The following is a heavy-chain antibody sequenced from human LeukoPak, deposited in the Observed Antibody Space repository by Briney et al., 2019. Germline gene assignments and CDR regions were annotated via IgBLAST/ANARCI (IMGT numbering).Heavy chain of an antibody. CDR3: ARFYTTSQYGSGYMDV. D-gene: IGHD3-10*01. CDR1: GGSIRSSSYY. J-gene: IGHJ6*03. V-gene: IGHV4-39*01. Sequence: SDTLSLPCTVSGGSIRSSSYYGGWSRQPPGKVLEWIGSMSYSGGTYYNPSLESRVTIAVDTSTTQFSLKLSSVTAADTAVYYCARFYTTSQYGSGYMDVWGKGTTVTVSS. CDR2: MSYSGGT.